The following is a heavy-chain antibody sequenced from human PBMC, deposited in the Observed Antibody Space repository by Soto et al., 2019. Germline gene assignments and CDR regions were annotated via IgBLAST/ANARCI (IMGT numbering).Heavy chain of an antibody. D-gene: IGHD2-2*01. CDR1: GGTFSSYS. CDR2: IIPIFGTA. CDR3: ARYCSSTSCPIPRNYYYYGMDV. J-gene: IGHJ6*02. V-gene: IGHV1-69*13. Sequence: GASVKVSCKAPGGTFSSYSISWVRQATGQGLEWMGGIIPIFGTANYAQKFQGRVTITADESTSTAYMELSSLRSEDTAVYYCARYCSSTSCPIPRNYYYYGMDVWGQGTTVTVSS.